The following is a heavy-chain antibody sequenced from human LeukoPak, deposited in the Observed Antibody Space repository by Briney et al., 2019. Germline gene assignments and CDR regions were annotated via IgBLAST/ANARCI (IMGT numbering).Heavy chain of an antibody. CDR2: ISPTRSYI. CDR1: TFTFSTYT. Sequence: PGGSLRLSCAASTFTFSTYTMNWVRQARGKGLEWVSSISPTRSYIYYADSVKGRFTISRDDAENSLYLHMNSLRAEDTAVYYCVRESPAVARSMDVWGKGTMVTVSS. V-gene: IGHV3-21*01. CDR3: VRESPAVARSMDV. J-gene: IGHJ6*04. D-gene: IGHD2-2*01.